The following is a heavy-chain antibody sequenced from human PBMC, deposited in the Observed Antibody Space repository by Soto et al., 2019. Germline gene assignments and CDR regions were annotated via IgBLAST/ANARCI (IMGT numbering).Heavy chain of an antibody. D-gene: IGHD6-6*01. J-gene: IGHJ6*02. CDR1: GYSFTSYW. CDR2: IYPGDSDT. V-gene: IGHV5-51*01. Sequence: GASLKISCKGSGYSFTSYWIGWVRQMPGKGLAWMGIIYPGDSDTRYSPSFQGRVTISADKSISTASLQWSSLKASDTAMYYCATASSYYLSSSSVRYYSYGMDVWGQGTTVTVSS. CDR3: ATASSYYLSSSSVRYYSYGMDV.